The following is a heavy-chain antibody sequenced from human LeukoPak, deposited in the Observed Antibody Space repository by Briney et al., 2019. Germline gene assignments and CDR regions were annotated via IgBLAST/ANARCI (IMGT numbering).Heavy chain of an antibody. D-gene: IGHD2-2*01. Sequence: GGSLRLSCAASGFTFSKAWMSWVRQAPGKGLEWVGRIKSKTDGGTDYAAPVKGRFTVSRDDSKNTLYLQMNSLKTEDTAVYYCTTDPFQNIVVVPAAIIKMDYWGQGTLVTVAS. CDR1: GFTFSKAW. V-gene: IGHV3-15*01. J-gene: IGHJ4*02. CDR3: TTDPFQNIVVVPAAIIKMDY. CDR2: IKSKTDGGT.